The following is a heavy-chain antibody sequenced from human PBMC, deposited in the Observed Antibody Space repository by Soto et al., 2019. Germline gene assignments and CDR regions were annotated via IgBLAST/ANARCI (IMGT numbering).Heavy chain of an antibody. CDR2: IIPIFGTA. Sequence: QVQLVQSGAEVKKPGSSVKVSCKASGGTFSSYAISWVRQAPGQGLEWMGGIIPIFGTANYAQKFQGRVTITADESTITAYMELSSLRSEVTAVYYCARDRDIVVVVAADYGMDVWGQGTTVTVSS. V-gene: IGHV1-69*01. CDR1: GGTFSSYA. J-gene: IGHJ6*02. D-gene: IGHD2-15*01. CDR3: ARDRDIVVVVAADYGMDV.